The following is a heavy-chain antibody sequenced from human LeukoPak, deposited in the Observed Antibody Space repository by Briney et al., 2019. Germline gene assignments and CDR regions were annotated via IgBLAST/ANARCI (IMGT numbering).Heavy chain of an antibody. V-gene: IGHV3-21*01. CDR2: ISSSSSYI. CDR3: ARIYDSSGYYYPFDY. CDR1: GFTFSSYS. D-gene: IGHD3-22*01. Sequence: GGSLRLSCAASGFTFSSYSMNWVRQAPGKGLEWVSSISSSSSYIYYADSVKGRFTISRDNAKNSLYLQTNSLRAEDTAVYYCARIYDSSGYYYPFDYWGQGTLVTVSS. J-gene: IGHJ4*02.